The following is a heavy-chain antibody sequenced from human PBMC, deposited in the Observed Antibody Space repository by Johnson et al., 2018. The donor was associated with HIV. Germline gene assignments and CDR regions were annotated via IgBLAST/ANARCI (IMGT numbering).Heavy chain of an antibody. J-gene: IGHJ3*02. D-gene: IGHD3-16*01. CDR2: IWYDGSNK. CDR3: AISIPRPGWGDAFDI. Sequence: MLLVESGGGVVQPGRSLRLSCAASGFTFSSYGMHWVRQAPGKGLEWVAVIWYDGSNKYYADSVKGRFTISRDNSKNTLYLQMNSLRAEDTAVYYCAISIPRPGWGDAFDIWGQGTMVTVSS. CDR1: GFTFSSYG. V-gene: IGHV3-33*01.